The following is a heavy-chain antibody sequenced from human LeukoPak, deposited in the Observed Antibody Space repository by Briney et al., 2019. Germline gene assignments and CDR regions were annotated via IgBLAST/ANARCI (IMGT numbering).Heavy chain of an antibody. Sequence: SETLSLTCTVSGDSISRSTYYWAWIRQPPGKGLEWIGSVYYGRSPYYNPSLESRATLSVDTSKNHFSLKMSSVTAADTAVYYCARSSGTGTFSYWGQGTLVTVSS. CDR1: GDSISRSTYY. CDR2: VYYGRSP. D-gene: IGHD6-25*01. J-gene: IGHJ4*02. CDR3: ARSSGTGTFSY. V-gene: IGHV4-39*02.